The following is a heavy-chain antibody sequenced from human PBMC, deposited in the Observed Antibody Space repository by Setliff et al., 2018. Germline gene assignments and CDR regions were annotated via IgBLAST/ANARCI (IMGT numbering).Heavy chain of an antibody. V-gene: IGHV1-2*06. CDR1: GYTFTGYY. D-gene: IGHD2-21*02. CDR2: INPNNGDT. Sequence: ASVKVSCKASGYTFTGYYIHWVRQAPGQRLEWMGRINPNNGDTDYVQKFQGRVTMTSETSISIVYMDLARLTSDDTAVYYCAQTKGFVDGYLDPWGQGTLVTVSS. J-gene: IGHJ5*02. CDR3: AQTKGFVDGYLDP.